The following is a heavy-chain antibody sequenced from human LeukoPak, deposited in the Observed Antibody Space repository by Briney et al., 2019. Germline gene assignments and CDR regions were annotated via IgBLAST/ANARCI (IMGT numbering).Heavy chain of an antibody. J-gene: IGHJ4*02. CDR2: IYHSGST. V-gene: IGHV4-4*02. CDR3: ARASHDYGDYSHFDY. D-gene: IGHD4-17*01. CDR1: GGSISSRNW. Sequence: SGTLSLTCAVSGGSISSRNWWSWVRQPPGKGLEWIGEIYHSGSTNYNPSLKTRVTISVDKSKNQFSLKLSSVTSADTAVYYCARASHDYGDYSHFDYWGQGTLVTVSS.